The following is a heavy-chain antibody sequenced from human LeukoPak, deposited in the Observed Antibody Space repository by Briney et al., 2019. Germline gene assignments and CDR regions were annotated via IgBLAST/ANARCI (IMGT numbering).Heavy chain of an antibody. D-gene: IGHD6-13*01. V-gene: IGHV1-69*04. CDR2: IIPILGIA. CDR1: GGXFSSYA. J-gene: IGHJ4*02. CDR3: ARGGVAAAGDY. Sequence: GASVKVSCKASGGXFSSYAMSWVRQAPGQGLEWMGRIIPILGIANYAQKFQGRVTITADKSTSTAYMELSSLRSEDTAVYYCARGGVAAAGDYWGQGTLVTVSS.